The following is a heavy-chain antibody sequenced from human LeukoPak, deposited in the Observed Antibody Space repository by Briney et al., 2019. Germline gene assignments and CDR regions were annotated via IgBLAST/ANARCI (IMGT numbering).Heavy chain of an antibody. CDR2: IRYDGSNK. CDR3: AKHVYDSSGYYRIDY. Sequence: GGSLRLSCAASGFTFNTYGMHWVRQAPGKGLEWVAFIRYDGSNKHYEDSVKGRFTISRDNSKNTLYLQMNSLRAEDTAVYYCAKHVYDSSGYYRIDYWGQGTLVTVSS. D-gene: IGHD3-22*01. V-gene: IGHV3-30*02. J-gene: IGHJ4*02. CDR1: GFTFNTYG.